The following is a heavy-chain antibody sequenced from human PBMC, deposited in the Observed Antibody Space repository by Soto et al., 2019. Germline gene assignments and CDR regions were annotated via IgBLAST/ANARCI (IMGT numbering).Heavy chain of an antibody. Sequence: GGSLRLSCAASGFTLSSYWMSWVRQAPGKGLEWVVSIKHDAGETYYLDSVKGRFTVSRDNAKNSLYLQMDSLRVEDTAMYYCARDVVKGSYYDFWSGSLFWGQGSLVTVSS. D-gene: IGHD3-3*01. J-gene: IGHJ4*02. CDR2: IKHDAGET. CDR3: ARDVVKGSYYDFWSGSLF. CDR1: GFTLSSYW. V-gene: IGHV3-7*01.